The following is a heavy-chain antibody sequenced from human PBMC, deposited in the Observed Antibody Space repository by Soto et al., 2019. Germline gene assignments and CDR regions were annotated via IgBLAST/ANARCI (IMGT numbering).Heavy chain of an antibody. CDR3: ARHGMVRDPRRLPMSMDV. J-gene: IGHJ6*02. CDR1: GYSFTSYW. D-gene: IGHD3-10*01. Sequence: GESLKISCKGSGYSFTSYWIGWVRQMPGKGLEWMGIIYPGDSDTRYSPSFQGQVTISADKSISTAYLQWSSLKASDTAMYYCARHGMVRDPRRLPMSMDVWGQGTTGTVSS. V-gene: IGHV5-51*01. CDR2: IYPGDSDT.